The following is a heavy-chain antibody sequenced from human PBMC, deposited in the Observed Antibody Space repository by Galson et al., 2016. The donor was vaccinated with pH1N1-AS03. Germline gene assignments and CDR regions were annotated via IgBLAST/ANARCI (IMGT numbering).Heavy chain of an antibody. V-gene: IGHV1-18*01. CDR2: ISGYDGHT. Sequence: SVKVSCKASGYTFVNYGISWVRRAPGQGLEWMGWISGYDGHTGYAQKFQGRVTMTTDTSTNTAYMELRSLTSDGAAVYYCARDESGYRYWGQGTLVTVSS. CDR1: GYTFVNYG. J-gene: IGHJ4*02. D-gene: IGHD3-3*01. CDR3: ARDESGYRY.